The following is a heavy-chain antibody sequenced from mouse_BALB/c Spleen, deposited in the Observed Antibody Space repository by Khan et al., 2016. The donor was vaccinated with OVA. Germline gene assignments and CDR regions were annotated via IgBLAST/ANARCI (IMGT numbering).Heavy chain of an antibody. J-gene: IGHJ3*01. CDR1: GYIFTSYY. V-gene: IGHV1S81*02. CDR2: INPNNGGT. Sequence: QVQLKQSGAELVKPGASVKLSCKASGYIFTSYYMYWVKQRPGQGLEWIGEINPNNGGTNFNEKFKSKATLTVDKSSSTAYMQLSSLTSEDSAVYYCTRSGYGSFAYWGQGTLVTGSA. D-gene: IGHD2-2*01. CDR3: TRSGYGSFAY.